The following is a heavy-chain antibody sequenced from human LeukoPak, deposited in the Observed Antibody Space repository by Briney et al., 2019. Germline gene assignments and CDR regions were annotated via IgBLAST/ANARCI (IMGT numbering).Heavy chain of an antibody. CDR3: ARATDDFWSGSYGY. Sequence: GGSLRLSCAASGFTFSSYSMNWVRQAPGKGLEWVSSISSSSSYIYYADSVKGRFTISRDNAKNSLYLQMNSLRAEDTAVYYCARATDDFWSGSYGYWGQGTLVTVSS. CDR2: ISSSSSYI. V-gene: IGHV3-21*01. J-gene: IGHJ4*02. CDR1: GFTFSSYS. D-gene: IGHD3-3*01.